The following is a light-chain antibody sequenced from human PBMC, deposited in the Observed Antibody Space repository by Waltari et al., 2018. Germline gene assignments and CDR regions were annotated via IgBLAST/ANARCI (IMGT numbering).Light chain of an antibody. CDR2: KGS. V-gene: IGLV8-61*01. CDR1: SGSLSTTSY. Sequence: QTVVTQEPSLSVSPGGTVTLTCVLTSGSLSTTSYATWYQQTPGQPPRPLVYKGSCRASGVPDRFSGSILGNKAALTITGAQADDESNYYCSIYMGSGIWVFGGGTKLTVL. CDR3: SIYMGSGIWV. J-gene: IGLJ3*02.